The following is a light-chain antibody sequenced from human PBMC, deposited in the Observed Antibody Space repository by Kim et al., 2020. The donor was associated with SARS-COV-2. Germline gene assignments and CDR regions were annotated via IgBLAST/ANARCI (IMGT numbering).Light chain of an antibody. CDR1: QYINNY. J-gene: IGKJ4*01. V-gene: IGKV3-11*01. Sequence: EIVLTQSPATLSLSPGERATLSCRASQYINNYLAWYQQKRGQAPRLLIYDVSNRATGTPASFSGSGSGTDFTLTISSLEPEDFAVYYCQQRHSWPLTFGGGTKVDFK. CDR2: DVS. CDR3: QQRHSWPLT.